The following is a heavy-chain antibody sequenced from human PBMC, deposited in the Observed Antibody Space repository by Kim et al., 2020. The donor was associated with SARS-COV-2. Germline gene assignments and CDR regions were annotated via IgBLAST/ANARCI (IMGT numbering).Heavy chain of an antibody. V-gene: IGHV1-2*02. CDR3: AREAYSSSSVTGDFDY. CDR1: GYTFTGYY. Sequence: ASVKVSCKASGYTFTGYYMHWVRQAPGQGLEWMGWINPNSGGTNYAQKFQGRVTMTRDTSISTAYMELSRLRSDDTAVYYCAREAYSSSSVTGDFDYWGQGTLVTVSS. CDR2: INPNSGGT. J-gene: IGHJ4*02. D-gene: IGHD6-6*01.